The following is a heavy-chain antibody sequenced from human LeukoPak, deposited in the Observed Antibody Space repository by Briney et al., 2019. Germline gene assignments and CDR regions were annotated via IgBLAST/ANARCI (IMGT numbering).Heavy chain of an antibody. D-gene: IGHD2-15*01. J-gene: IGHJ4*02. V-gene: IGHV3-48*02. CDR3: AQKGGTDH. CDR2: ISSSSSAI. Sequence: GGSLRLSCAASGFTFSRFGMNWVRQAPGKGLEWVSYISSSSSAIYYADSVKGRFTISRDNAKNSLYLQMSSLRDEDTAVYYCAQKGGTDHWGQGTLVTVSS. CDR1: GFTFSRFG.